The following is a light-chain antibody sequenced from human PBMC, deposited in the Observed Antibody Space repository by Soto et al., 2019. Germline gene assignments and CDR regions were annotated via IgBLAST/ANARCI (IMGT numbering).Light chain of an antibody. CDR1: QNINSY. CDR3: QQRSNWPPAT. V-gene: IGKV3-11*01. Sequence: EIVLTQSPATLSLSPGERATLSCRASQNINSYLAWYQQKPGQAPRLLIYDASNRATGIPARFSGSGSGTDFTLTISSLEPEDVAVYYCQQRSNWPPATFGGGTKVEIK. J-gene: IGKJ4*01. CDR2: DAS.